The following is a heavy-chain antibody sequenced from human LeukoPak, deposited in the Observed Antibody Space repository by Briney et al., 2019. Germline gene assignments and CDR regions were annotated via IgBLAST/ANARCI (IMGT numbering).Heavy chain of an antibody. D-gene: IGHD3-10*01. J-gene: IGHJ3*02. CDR1: GFTFTSYY. V-gene: IGHV3-7*04. CDR3: ARGEFHLPFDI. Sequence: GGSLRLSCAASGFTFTSYYMHWVRQAPGKGLEWVANIKQDGSEKYYVDSVKGRFTISRDNAKSSLYLQMDSLRAEDTAVYYCARGEFHLPFDIWGQGTMVTLSS. CDR2: IKQDGSEK.